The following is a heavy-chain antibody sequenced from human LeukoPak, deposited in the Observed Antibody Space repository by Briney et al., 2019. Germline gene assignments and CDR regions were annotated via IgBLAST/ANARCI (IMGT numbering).Heavy chain of an antibody. D-gene: IGHD7-27*01. V-gene: IGHV6-1*01. CDR3: ASVLGRDVGYFDY. CDR1: GDSVSSNSAA. J-gene: IGHJ4*02. Sequence: SQTLSLTCAISGDSVSSNSAAWNWIRQSPSRGLEWLGRTYYRSKWYNDYAVSVKSRITIHPATSKSQFSLQLNSVTPEDTAVYYCASVLGRDVGYFDYWGPGTLVTVSS. CDR2: TYYRSKWYN.